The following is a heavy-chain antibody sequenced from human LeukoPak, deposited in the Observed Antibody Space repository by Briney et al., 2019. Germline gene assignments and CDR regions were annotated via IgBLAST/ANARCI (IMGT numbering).Heavy chain of an antibody. CDR3: AGGAHDYGDYPYYYDSSGYSMPLDY. CDR1: GGTFSSYA. D-gene: IGHD3-22*01. V-gene: IGHV1-69*05. Sequence: SVKVSCKASGGTFSSYAISWVRQAPGQGLEWMGRIIPIFGTANYAQKFQGRVTITTDESTSTVDMELSSLRSEDTAVYYCAGGAHDYGDYPYYYDSSGYSMPLDYWGQGTLVTVSS. CDR2: IIPIFGTA. J-gene: IGHJ4*02.